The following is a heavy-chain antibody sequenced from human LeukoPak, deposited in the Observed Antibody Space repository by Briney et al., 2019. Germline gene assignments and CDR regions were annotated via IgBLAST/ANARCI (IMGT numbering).Heavy chain of an antibody. CDR2: ISSSSSTI. J-gene: IGHJ4*02. Sequence: PGGALRLSCAASGVTFSSYSMNWVRQAPGKGREWGSYISSSSSTIYYADSVKGRFTISRDNANNSLYLQMNSLRDEDTAVYYCARGENYYYDSSGKGLYYFDYWGQGTLVTVSS. CDR1: GVTFSSYS. D-gene: IGHD3-22*01. V-gene: IGHV3-48*02. CDR3: ARGENYYYDSSGKGLYYFDY.